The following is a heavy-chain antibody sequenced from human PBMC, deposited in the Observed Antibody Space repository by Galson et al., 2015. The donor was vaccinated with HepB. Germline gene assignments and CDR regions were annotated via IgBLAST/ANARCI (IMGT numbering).Heavy chain of an antibody. CDR2: IIPILGIA. CDR1: GGTFSSYA. Sequence: SVKVSCKASGGTFSSYAISWVRQAPGQGLEWMGRIIPILGIANYAQKFQGRVTITADKSTSTAYMELSSLRSEDTAVYYCARGLSGSGSYYMYNWFDPWGQGTLVTVSS. V-gene: IGHV1-69*04. D-gene: IGHD3-10*01. CDR3: ARGLSGSGSYYMYNWFDP. J-gene: IGHJ5*02.